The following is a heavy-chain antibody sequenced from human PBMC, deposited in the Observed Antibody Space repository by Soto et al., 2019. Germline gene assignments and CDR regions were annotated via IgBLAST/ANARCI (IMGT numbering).Heavy chain of an antibody. CDR3: AREGLVGLSGWYDYYYGMDV. D-gene: IGHD6-25*01. V-gene: IGHV1-69*06. CDR1: GGTFSSYA. J-gene: IGHJ6*02. CDR2: IIPIFGTA. Sequence: QVQLVQSGAEVKKPGSSVKVSCKASGGTFSSYAISWVRQAPGQGLEWMGGIIPIFGTANYAQKFQGRVTSTADKSTSPAYMEVSSLRSADTDVYYCAREGLVGLSGWYDYYYGMDVWGQGTTVTVSS.